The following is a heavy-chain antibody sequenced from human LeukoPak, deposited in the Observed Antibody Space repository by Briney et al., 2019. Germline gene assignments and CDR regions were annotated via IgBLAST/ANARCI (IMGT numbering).Heavy chain of an antibody. CDR3: TRGHWGLQS. D-gene: IGHD7-27*01. Sequence: SETLSLTCTVSGASVTDYYWSWIRQSPGKGLEWISYIHHSGNSDYNPSLRSRVTTSLDTSKNQFSLNLISVAAADTAVYYCTRGHWGLQSWSQGTLVTVSS. CDR1: GASVTDYY. V-gene: IGHV4-59*02. J-gene: IGHJ5*02. CDR2: IHHSGNS.